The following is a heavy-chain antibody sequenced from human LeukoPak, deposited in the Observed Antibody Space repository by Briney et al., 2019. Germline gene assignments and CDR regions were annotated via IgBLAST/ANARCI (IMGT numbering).Heavy chain of an antibody. D-gene: IGHD4-17*01. V-gene: IGHV1-2*06. CDR1: GYTFTGYY. Sequence: GASVKVSCKASGYTFTGYYMHWVRQAPGQGLEWMGRINPNSGGTNYAQKFQGRVTMTRDTSTSTAYMELSRLRSDDTAVYYCARVDYGDFTDAFDIWGQGTMVTVSS. J-gene: IGHJ3*02. CDR3: ARVDYGDFTDAFDI. CDR2: INPNSGGT.